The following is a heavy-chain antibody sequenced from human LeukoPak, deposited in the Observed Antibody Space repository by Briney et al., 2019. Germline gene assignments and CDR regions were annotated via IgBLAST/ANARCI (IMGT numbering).Heavy chain of an antibody. V-gene: IGHV3-66*03. Sequence: PGGSLRLSCAASGFTVSSNYMTWVRQAPGKGLEWVSVIYSRGNTYYADSVKGRFTISRDNSKNTLYLQMNSLRAEDTAVYYCAKDQDITMMVYAFDIWGQGTMVTVSS. D-gene: IGHD3-22*01. CDR1: GFTVSSNY. CDR2: IYSRGNT. CDR3: AKDQDITMMVYAFDI. J-gene: IGHJ3*02.